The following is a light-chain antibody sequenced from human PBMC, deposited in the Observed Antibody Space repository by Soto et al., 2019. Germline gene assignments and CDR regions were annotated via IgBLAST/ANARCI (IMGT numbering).Light chain of an antibody. CDR1: SSDIGNSNY. Sequence: QSVLTQPVSVSGSPGQSITISCVGTSSDIGNSNYVSWYQQHPGKAPKLMIYGVSNRPSGVSNRLSGSKSGNTASLTISGLQAEDEADYFCYSSRSSSSTFYVFGTGTKLTVL. CDR3: YSSRSSSSTFYV. CDR2: GVS. V-gene: IGLV2-14*03. J-gene: IGLJ1*01.